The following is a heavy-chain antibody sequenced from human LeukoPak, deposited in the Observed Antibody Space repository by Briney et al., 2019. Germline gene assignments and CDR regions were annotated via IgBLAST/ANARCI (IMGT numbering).Heavy chain of an antibody. CDR3: ARGTADPYSFDS. J-gene: IGHJ4*02. V-gene: IGHV4-4*07. CDR1: GGSINFYY. CDR2: IYSTGST. Sequence: KPSETLSLTCTVSGGSINFYYWSWIRQPAGKGLEWIGRIYSTGSTNYSPSLKSRVTMSVDKSKNQFSLNLSSVTAADTAVYYCARGTADPYSFDSWGQGTLVTVSS. D-gene: IGHD2-21*01.